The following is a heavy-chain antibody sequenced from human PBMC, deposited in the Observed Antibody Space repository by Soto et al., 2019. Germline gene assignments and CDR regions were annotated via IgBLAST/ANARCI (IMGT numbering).Heavy chain of an antibody. CDR2: IKSKTDGGTT. J-gene: IGHJ4*03. V-gene: IGHV3-15*01. CDR3: TISVAHRSSRLS. CDR1: GFTFRNAW. D-gene: IGHD6-13*01. Sequence: GGSLRLSCAPSGFTFRNAWMSWVRQAPGKGLEWVGRIKSKTDGGTTDYAAPVKGRFTISRDDSKNTLYLQMNSLKTEDTAVYYFTISVAHRSSRLSWGPATMVTLSS.